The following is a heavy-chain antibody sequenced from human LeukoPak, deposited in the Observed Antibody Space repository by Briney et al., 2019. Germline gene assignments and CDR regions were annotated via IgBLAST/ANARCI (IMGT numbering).Heavy chain of an antibody. D-gene: IGHD2-15*01. CDR3: AKCGIVVVVHDAFDI. J-gene: IGHJ3*02. CDR2: ISGSGGST. V-gene: IGHV3-23*01. CDR1: GFTFSSYA. Sequence: GGSLRLSCTASGFTFSSYAMSWVRQAPGKGLEWVSAISGSGGSTYYADSVKGRFTISRDNSKNTLYLQMNNLRAEDTAVYYCAKCGIVVVVHDAFDIWGQGTMVTVSS.